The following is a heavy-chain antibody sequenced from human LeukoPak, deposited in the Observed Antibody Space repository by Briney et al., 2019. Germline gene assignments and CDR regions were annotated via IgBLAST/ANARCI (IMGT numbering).Heavy chain of an antibody. J-gene: IGHJ5*02. CDR2: IYYSGST. Sequence: SETLSLTCTVSGGSISSYYWSWIRQPPGKGLEWIGYIYYSGSTNYNPSLKSRVTISVDTSKNQFSLKLSSVTAADTAVYYCARFMYYYDSSGYYPGGFDPWGQGTLVTVSS. V-gene: IGHV4-59*01. D-gene: IGHD3-22*01. CDR1: GGSISSYY. CDR3: ARFMYYYDSSGYYPGGFDP.